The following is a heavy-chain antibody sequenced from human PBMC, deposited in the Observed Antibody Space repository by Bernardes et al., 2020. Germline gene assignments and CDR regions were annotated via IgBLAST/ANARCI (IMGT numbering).Heavy chain of an antibody. Sequence: GGSLRLSCAASGFTFSSYAMSWVRQAPGKGLEWVSAISGSGGSTYYADSVKGRFTISRDNSKNTLYLQMNSLRAEDTAVYYCARTKGDSRHFDYWGQGTLATVSS. CDR2: ISGSGGST. CDR1: GFTFSSYA. V-gene: IGHV3-23*01. J-gene: IGHJ4*02. D-gene: IGHD3-22*01. CDR3: ARTKGDSRHFDY.